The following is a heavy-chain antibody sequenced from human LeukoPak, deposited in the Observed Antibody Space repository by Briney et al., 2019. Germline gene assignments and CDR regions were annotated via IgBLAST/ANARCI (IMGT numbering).Heavy chain of an antibody. Sequence: PGGSLRLSCTASGFIFSTYWMSWVRQAPGKGLEWVSVIYGGSRTLYSDSVKGRFTISRDISKNTVYLQMSNLRAEDMAVYYCAREGYSYGPVDYWGQGTLVTVSS. CDR3: AREGYSYGPVDY. CDR1: GFIFSTYW. D-gene: IGHD5-18*01. J-gene: IGHJ4*02. V-gene: IGHV3-66*01. CDR2: IYGGSRT.